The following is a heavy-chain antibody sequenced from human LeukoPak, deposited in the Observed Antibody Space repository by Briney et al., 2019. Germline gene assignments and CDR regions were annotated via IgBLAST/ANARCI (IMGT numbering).Heavy chain of an antibody. Sequence: SETLSLTCTVSGASISSSNFYWDWIRQSPGKGLEWIGNIYYGETTSYNPSFKSRVTISVDTSKNQFSLKLSSVTAADAAVYYCARDPVDQPYWFFDLWGRGTLVTVSS. CDR2: IYYGETT. CDR3: ARDPVDQPYWFFDL. J-gene: IGHJ2*01. CDR1: GASISSSNFY. V-gene: IGHV4-39*07.